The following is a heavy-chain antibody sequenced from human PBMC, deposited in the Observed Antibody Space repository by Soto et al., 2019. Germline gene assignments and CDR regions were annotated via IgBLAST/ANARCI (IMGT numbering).Heavy chain of an antibody. CDR1: GGSISSGGYY. V-gene: IGHV4-31*03. D-gene: IGHD2-15*01. CDR2: IYYSGIT. J-gene: IGHJ4*02. Sequence: QVQLQESGPGLVKPSQTLSLTCTVSGGSISSGGYYWSWIRQHPGKGLEWIGYIYYSGITHYIPSLRSRVTISADTSKNQFSLKLSSVTAADTAVYYCSRERVPSQGDCRGGRCHLIDSWGQGTLVTVSS. CDR3: SRERVPSQGDCRGGRCHLIDS.